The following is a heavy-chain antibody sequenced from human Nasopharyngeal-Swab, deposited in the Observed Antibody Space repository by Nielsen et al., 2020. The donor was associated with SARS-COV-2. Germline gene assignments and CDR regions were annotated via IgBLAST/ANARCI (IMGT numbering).Heavy chain of an antibody. D-gene: IGHD1-26*01. CDR1: GYSFTTYW. V-gene: IGHV5-51*01. CDR2: IYPGDSNT. Sequence: GESLQISCKGSGYSFTTYWIGWVRQMPGKGLEWMGIIYPGDSNTRYSPSFQGQVTISVDKYSSTAYLQWSSLKASDTAIYYCAGPMRPMGHYYFGMDVWGQGTTVTVSS. J-gene: IGHJ6*02. CDR3: AGPMRPMGHYYFGMDV.